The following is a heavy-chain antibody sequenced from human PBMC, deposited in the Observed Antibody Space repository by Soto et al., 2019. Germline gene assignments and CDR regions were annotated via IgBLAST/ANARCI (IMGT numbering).Heavy chain of an antibody. Sequence: QVQLVESGGGVVQPGTSLTLSCAASGFIFSRDGMHWVRQAPGKGLEWVAVISYHGSDIYYADSVKGRFTISRDNSKNTVYLQMNSLRPEDTARYYFAKPKGADIPFDSWGQGTLVTVSS. V-gene: IGHV3-30*18. CDR3: AKPKGADIPFDS. CDR1: GFIFSRDG. D-gene: IGHD3-9*01. CDR2: ISYHGSDI. J-gene: IGHJ4*02.